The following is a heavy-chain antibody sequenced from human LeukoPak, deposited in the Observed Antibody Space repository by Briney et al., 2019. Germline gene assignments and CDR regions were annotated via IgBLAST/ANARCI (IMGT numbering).Heavy chain of an antibody. CDR1: GFTFSSFV. CDR3: ARDQVPGQY. CDR2: ISGSGGST. Sequence: GGSLRLSCAASGFTFSSFVMSWVRQAPGKGLEWDSAISGSGGSTFYADSVKGRFTISRDNSKNTLYLQMNIQRAEDTAVYYCARDQVPGQYWGQGTLVTVSS. V-gene: IGHV3-23*01. J-gene: IGHJ4*02.